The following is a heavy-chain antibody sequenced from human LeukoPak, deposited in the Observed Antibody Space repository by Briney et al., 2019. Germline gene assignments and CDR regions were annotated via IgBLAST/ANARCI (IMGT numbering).Heavy chain of an antibody. V-gene: IGHV1-2*02. Sequence: GASVKVSCKASGYTFTGYYMHWVRQAPGQGLEWMGWINPNSGGTNYAQKFQGRVTMTRDTSISTAYMELSRLRSDDTAVYYCARDLGGSGGFHLGYFDLWGRGTLVTVSS. J-gene: IGHJ2*01. D-gene: IGHD1-26*01. CDR3: ARDLGGSGGFHLGYFDL. CDR1: GYTFTGYY. CDR2: INPNSGGT.